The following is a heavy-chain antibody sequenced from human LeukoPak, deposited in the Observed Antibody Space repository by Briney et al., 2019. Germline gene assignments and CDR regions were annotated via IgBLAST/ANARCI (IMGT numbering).Heavy chain of an antibody. V-gene: IGHV1-18*01. CDR3: AREANYYETSGYSAYYYYYMDV. CDR1: GYTFTSYG. J-gene: IGHJ6*03. Sequence: ASLKVSCKASGYTFTSYGISWVRQAPGQGLEWVGWISGYNGNTDYAQKLQGRVTMTTDTSTSTAYMELRSLRSDDTAVYYCAREANYYETSGYSAYYYYYMDVWGKGTTVTVSS. D-gene: IGHD3-22*01. CDR2: ISGYNGNT.